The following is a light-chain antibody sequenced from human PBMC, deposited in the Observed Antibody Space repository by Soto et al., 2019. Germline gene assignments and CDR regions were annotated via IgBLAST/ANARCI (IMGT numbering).Light chain of an antibody. J-gene: IGLJ1*01. Sequence: QSVLTQPASVSGSLGQSITISCTGSSSDVGTYYFVSWYQQHPGKVPKLMIYEGTKRPSGVSDRFSGSKSGNTASLTVSGLQAEDEADYYCSSYAGSDNFYVFGTGTKLTVL. V-gene: IGLV2-14*02. CDR2: EGT. CDR1: SSDVGTYYF. CDR3: SSYAGSDNFYV.